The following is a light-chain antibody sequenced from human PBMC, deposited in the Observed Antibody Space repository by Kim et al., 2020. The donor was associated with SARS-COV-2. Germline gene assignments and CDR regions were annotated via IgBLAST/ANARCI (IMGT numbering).Light chain of an antibody. CDR1: QSVSSY. J-gene: IGKJ4*01. CDR3: QQRSNWPQLT. V-gene: IGKV3-11*01. CDR2: DAS. Sequence: EIVTTQSPATLSLSPGERATLSCRASQSVSSYLAWYQQKPGQAPRLLIYDASNRATGIPARFSGSGSGTDFTLTISSLEPEDFAVYYCQQRSNWPQLTFGGGTKVDIK.